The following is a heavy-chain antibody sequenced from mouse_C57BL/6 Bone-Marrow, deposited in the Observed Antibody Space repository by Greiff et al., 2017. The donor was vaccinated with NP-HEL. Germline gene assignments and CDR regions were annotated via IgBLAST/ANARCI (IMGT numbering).Heavy chain of an antibody. CDR1: GYSFTSGYF. Sequence: EVKLMESGPGLVKPSQSLSLTCSVSGYSFTSGYFCYLIRQFPGNKLEWMGYLSYDGRNNYNPSLKNQTSITRDTSKNQFFLKLNSVTTEDTATYYCARDNYGSPKFAYWGQGTLVTVSA. J-gene: IGHJ3*01. D-gene: IGHD1-1*01. CDR3: ARDNYGSPKFAY. V-gene: IGHV3-6*01. CDR2: LSYDGRN.